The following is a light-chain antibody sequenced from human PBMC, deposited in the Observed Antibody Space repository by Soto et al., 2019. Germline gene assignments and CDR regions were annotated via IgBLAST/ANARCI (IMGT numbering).Light chain of an antibody. CDR3: QQYNNWPPIT. CDR1: QSIGSS. V-gene: IGKV3-15*01. Sequence: EVVMTQSPATLSVSPGDTATLSCRASQSIGSSLAWYQQKPGQAPRLLIYGASTRATGIPARFSGSGSGTEFTLTISSLQSEDFAVYYCQQYNNWPPITFGQGTRLEIK. J-gene: IGKJ5*01. CDR2: GAS.